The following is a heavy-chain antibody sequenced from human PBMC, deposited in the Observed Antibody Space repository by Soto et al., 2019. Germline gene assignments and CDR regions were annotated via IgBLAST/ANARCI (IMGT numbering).Heavy chain of an antibody. J-gene: IGHJ6*03. V-gene: IGHV1-18*03. Sequence: ASVKVSCKASGYTFTSYGISWVRQAPGQGLEWMGWISAYNGNTNYAQKLQGRVTMTTDTSTSTAYMELRSLRSDDMAVYYCARAGYSSSWPRGNYYYYYMDVWGKGTTVTVSS. CDR1: GYTFTSYG. D-gene: IGHD6-13*01. CDR3: ARAGYSSSWPRGNYYYYYMDV. CDR2: ISAYNGNT.